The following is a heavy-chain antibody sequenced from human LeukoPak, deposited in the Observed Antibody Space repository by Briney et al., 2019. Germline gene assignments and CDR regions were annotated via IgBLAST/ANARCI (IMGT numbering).Heavy chain of an antibody. CDR2: IYYSGST. V-gene: IGHV4-34*01. Sequence: SETLSLTCAVYGGSFSGYYWSWIRQPPGKGLEWIGYIYYSGSTYYNPSLKSRVTISVDTSKNQFSLKLSSVTAADTAVYYCARADDILTRGSLGYWGQGTLVTVSS. CDR3: ARADDILTRGSLGY. J-gene: IGHJ4*02. CDR1: GGSFSGYY. D-gene: IGHD3-9*01.